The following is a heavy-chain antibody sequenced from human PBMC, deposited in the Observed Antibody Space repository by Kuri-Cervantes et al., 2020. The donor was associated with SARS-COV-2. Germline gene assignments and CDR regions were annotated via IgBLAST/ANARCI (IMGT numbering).Heavy chain of an antibody. Sequence: SETLSLTCTVSGGSISSYYWSWIRQPPGKGLEWIGYIYYSGSTNYNPSLKSRVAISADTSKNQFSLRLISVTAADTAVYYCARGQWMVKGAFHTWGQGTMVTVSS. CDR2: IYYSGST. J-gene: IGHJ3*02. V-gene: IGHV4-59*01. CDR3: ARGQWMVKGAFHT. D-gene: IGHD6-19*01. CDR1: GGSISSYY.